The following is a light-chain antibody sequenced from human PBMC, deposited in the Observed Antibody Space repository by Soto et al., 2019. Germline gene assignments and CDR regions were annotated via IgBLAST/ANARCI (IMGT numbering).Light chain of an antibody. CDR1: QSVSSSY. CDR2: GAS. V-gene: IGKV3-20*01. Sequence: EIVLTQSPGTLSLSPGERATLSCRASQSVSSSYLAWYQQKPGQAPRLLIYGASSRATGIPDRFSGSGSGTNFTLTIKMLEPEDLEMYYCQHYVSSSIFTFRPGTKVDIK. CDR3: QHYVSSSIFT. J-gene: IGKJ3*01.